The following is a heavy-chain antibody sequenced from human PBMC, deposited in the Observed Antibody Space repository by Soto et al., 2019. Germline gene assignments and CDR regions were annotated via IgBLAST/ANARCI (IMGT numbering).Heavy chain of an antibody. CDR3: AITYYDILTGPPLGFDI. J-gene: IGHJ3*02. CDR1: GGSISSYY. D-gene: IGHD3-9*01. Sequence: PSETLSLTCTVSGGSISSYYWSWIRQPPGKGLEWIRYIYYSGSTNYNPSLKSRVTISVDTSKNQFSLKLSSVTAADTAVYYCAITYYDILTGPPLGFDIWGQGTMVTVSS. V-gene: IGHV4-59*08. CDR2: IYYSGST.